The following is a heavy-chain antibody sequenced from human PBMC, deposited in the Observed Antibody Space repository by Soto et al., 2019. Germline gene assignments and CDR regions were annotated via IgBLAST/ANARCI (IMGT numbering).Heavy chain of an antibody. CDR1: GYTLTELS. Sequence: GASVKVSCKVSGYTLTELSMHWVRQAPGKGLEWMGGFDPEDGETIYAQKFQGRATMTEDTSTDTAYMELSSLRSEDTAVYYCATGGSSGYYYWDAFDIWGQGTMVTVSS. J-gene: IGHJ3*02. D-gene: IGHD3-22*01. CDR2: FDPEDGET. CDR3: ATGGSSGYYYWDAFDI. V-gene: IGHV1-24*01.